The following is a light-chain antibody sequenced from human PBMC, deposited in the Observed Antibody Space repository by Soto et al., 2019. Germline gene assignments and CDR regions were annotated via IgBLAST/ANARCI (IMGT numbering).Light chain of an antibody. J-gene: IGLJ1*01. CDR3: VSLTSSTTYV. CDR1: SSDVGGSNF. V-gene: IGLV2-14*03. Sequence: QSALTQPASVSASPGQSITISCTGTSSDVGGSNFVSWYQQHPGKPPKLIIYDVATRPSGVSNRFSGSKSGSTASLIISRLQTEDEADYYCVSLTSSTTYVFGSGTKVTVL. CDR2: DVA.